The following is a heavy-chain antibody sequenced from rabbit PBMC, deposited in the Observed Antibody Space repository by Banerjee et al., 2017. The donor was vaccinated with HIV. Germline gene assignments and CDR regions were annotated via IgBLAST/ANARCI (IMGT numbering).Heavy chain of an antibody. CDR2: IYAGSRDTT. Sequence: QEQLEESGGDLVKPGASLTLTCTASGIDFSSSYYMCWVRQAPGKGLEYIGCIYAGSRDTTYYASWAKGRFTISKTSSTMVTLQMTSLTAADTATYFCARKVDGVIGWNFGLWGQGTLVTVS. D-gene: IGHD1-1*01. CDR3: ARKVDGVIGWNFGL. V-gene: IGHV1S45*01. J-gene: IGHJ3*01. CDR1: GIDFSSSYY.